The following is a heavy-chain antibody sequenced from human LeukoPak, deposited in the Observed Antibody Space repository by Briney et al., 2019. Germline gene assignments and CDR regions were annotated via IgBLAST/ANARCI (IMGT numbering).Heavy chain of an antibody. V-gene: IGHV1-2*02. J-gene: IGHJ5*02. D-gene: IGHD3-16*01. CDR3: ARDFEGAIDWFDP. Sequence: ASVKVSCKASGYTFTGYYMHWVRQAPGQGLEWMGWINPNSGGTNYAQKFQGRVTMTRDTSISTAYMELSRLRSDDTAVYYCARDFEGAIDWFDPWGQGTLVTVSS. CDR2: INPNSGGT. CDR1: GYTFTGYY.